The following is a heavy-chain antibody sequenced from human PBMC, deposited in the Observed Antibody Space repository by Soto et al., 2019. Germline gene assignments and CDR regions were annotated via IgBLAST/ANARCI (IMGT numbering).Heavy chain of an antibody. V-gene: IGHV4-59*01. D-gene: IGHD6-13*01. CDR1: GGSISSYY. CDR2: IYYSGST. J-gene: IGHJ6*02. Sequence: PSETLSLTCTVSGGSISSYYWSWIRQPPGKGLEWIGYIYYSGSTNYNPSLKSRVTISVDTSKNQFSLKLSSVTAADTAVYYCARDGRWQQLPPRDYYYYGMDVWGQGTTVTVSS. CDR3: ARDGRWQQLPPRDYYYYGMDV.